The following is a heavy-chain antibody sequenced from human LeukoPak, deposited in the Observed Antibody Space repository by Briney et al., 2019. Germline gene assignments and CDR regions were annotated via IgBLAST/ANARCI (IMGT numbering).Heavy chain of an antibody. CDR3: AKPTFHYYDSSGFPYYFDY. CDR2: ISGSGGST. V-gene: IGHV3-23*01. Sequence: GGSLRLSCAASGFTFSSYAMSWVRQAPGKGLEWVSGISGSGGSTYYADSVKGRFTISRDNSKNTLYLQMNSLRAEDTAVYYCAKPTFHYYDSSGFPYYFDYWGQGTLVTVSS. CDR1: GFTFSSYA. D-gene: IGHD3-22*01. J-gene: IGHJ4*02.